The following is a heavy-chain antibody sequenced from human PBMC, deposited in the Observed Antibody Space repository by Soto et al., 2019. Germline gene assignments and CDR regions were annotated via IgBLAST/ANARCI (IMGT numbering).Heavy chain of an antibody. V-gene: IGHV4-34*01. CDR2: INHSGST. CDR1: GGSFSGYY. J-gene: IGHJ4*02. CDR3: ASAGYSSGWWVDY. Sequence: QVQLQQWGAGLLKPSETLSLTSAAYGGSFSGYYWSWIRQLPGKGLEWIGEINHSGSTNYNPSLKSRVIISVDTSKNQFSLKLSSVTAADTAVYYCASAGYSSGWWVDYWGQGTLVTVSS. D-gene: IGHD6-19*01.